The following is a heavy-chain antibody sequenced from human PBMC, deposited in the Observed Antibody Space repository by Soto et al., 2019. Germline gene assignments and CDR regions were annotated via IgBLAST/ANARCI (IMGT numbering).Heavy chain of an antibody. D-gene: IGHD6-19*01. J-gene: IGHJ3*01. V-gene: IGHV3-9*01. CDR2: ISWSSGTV. CDR3: AKFRDTSGWYAAFDL. Sequence: EVQLVESGGGLVQPGRSLRLSCAASGFIFGDYAMHWVRQAPGKGLEWVSGISWSSGTVEYADSVKGRFTISRDNAKNSLYLQMSRLTIEDTALYYCAKFRDTSGWYAAFDLWGQGTMVTVSS. CDR1: GFIFGDYA.